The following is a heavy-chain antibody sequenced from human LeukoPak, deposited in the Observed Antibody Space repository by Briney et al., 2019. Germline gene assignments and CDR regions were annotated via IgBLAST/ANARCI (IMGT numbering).Heavy chain of an antibody. V-gene: IGHV4-39*01. CDR2: LYYSGST. Sequence: SETLSLTCTVSGGSISSSSYYWGWIRQPPGKGLEWIGTLYYSGSTYYNPSLRSRVTISVDTSKNQFSLKVSSVTAADTAVYYCARHLHHPELNTMYGVVDYWGQGTLVTVSS. CDR1: GGSISSSSYY. CDR3: ARHLHHPELNTMYGVVDY. D-gene: IGHD3-3*01. J-gene: IGHJ4*02.